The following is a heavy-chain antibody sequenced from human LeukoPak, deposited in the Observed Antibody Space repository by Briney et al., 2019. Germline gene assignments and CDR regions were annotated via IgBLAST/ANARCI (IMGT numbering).Heavy chain of an antibody. CDR1: GGSISSYY. CDR2: IYYSGST. V-gene: IGHV4-39*01. J-gene: IGHJ4*02. Sequence: SETLSLTCTVSGGSISSYYWSWIRQPPGKGLEWIGSIYYSGSTYYNPSLKSRVTISVDTSKNQFSLKLSSVTAADTAVYYCARQLSGYYQWHFDYWGQGTLVTVSS. D-gene: IGHD3-22*01. CDR3: ARQLSGYYQWHFDY.